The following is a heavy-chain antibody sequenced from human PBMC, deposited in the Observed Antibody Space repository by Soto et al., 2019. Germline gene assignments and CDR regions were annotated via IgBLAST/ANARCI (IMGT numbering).Heavy chain of an antibody. CDR2: IKKESDGGTR. CDR1: GFIFNNAW. D-gene: IGHD2-21*01. V-gene: IGHV3-15*05. J-gene: IGHJ4*02. CDR3: TTVFLWSYYFDN. Sequence: EVQLVESGGGLVKPGGSLRPSCATSGFIFNNAWMTWVRQAPGKGLEWVGRIKKESDGGTRDYAAPVKGRFTISRDDSRNTLYLQMNSLRTEDTGVYYCTTVFLWSYYFDNCGQGTLVTVSS.